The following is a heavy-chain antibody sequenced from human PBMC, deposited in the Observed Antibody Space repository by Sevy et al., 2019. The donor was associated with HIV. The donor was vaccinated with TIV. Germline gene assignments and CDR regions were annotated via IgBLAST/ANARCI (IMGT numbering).Heavy chain of an antibody. CDR3: ARDPSYGDSTYGMDV. CDR1: GFTFSSYE. J-gene: IGHJ6*02. CDR2: ISSSGSTI. V-gene: IGHV3-48*03. D-gene: IGHD4-17*01. Sequence: GGSLRLSCAASGFTFSSYEMNWVRQAPGKGLEWVSYISSSGSTIYYADSVKGRFTISRDNAKNSLYLQMNSLRAEDTAVYYCARDPSYGDSTYGMDVWGQRTTVTVSS.